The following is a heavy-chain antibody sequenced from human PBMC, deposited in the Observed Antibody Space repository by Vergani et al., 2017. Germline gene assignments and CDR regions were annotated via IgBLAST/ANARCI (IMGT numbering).Heavy chain of an antibody. CDR3: TRDWGNWNDEPYYYYGMDV. V-gene: IGHV3-49*04. Sequence: EVQLVESGGGLVQPGRSLRLSCTASGFTFGDYAMSWVRQAPGKGLEWVGFIRSKAYGGTTEYAASVKGRFTISRDDSKSIAYLQMNSLKTEDTAVYYCTRDWGNWNDEPYYYYGMDVWGQGTTVTVSS. CDR2: IRSKAYGGTT. D-gene: IGHD1-20*01. J-gene: IGHJ6*02. CDR1: GFTFGDYA.